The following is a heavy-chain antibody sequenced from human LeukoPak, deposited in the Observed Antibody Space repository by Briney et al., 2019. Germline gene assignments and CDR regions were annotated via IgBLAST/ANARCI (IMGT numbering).Heavy chain of an antibody. CDR2: INPNSRGT. Sequence: GASVKVSCKGSGYTFTDYYMHWVRQAPGQGLEWMGWINPNSRGTDSAQKFQGRFSMTRDTSISTAYMELSRLRSDDTAVYYCARRAREYSHDAFDIWGQGTMVTVSS. J-gene: IGHJ3*02. CDR3: ARRAREYSHDAFDI. D-gene: IGHD5-12*01. V-gene: IGHV1-2*02. CDR1: GYTFTDYY.